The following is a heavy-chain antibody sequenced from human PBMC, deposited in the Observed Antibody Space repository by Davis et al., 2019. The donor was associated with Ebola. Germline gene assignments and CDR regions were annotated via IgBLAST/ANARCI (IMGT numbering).Heavy chain of an antibody. J-gene: IGHJ6*02. V-gene: IGHV3-30*18. CDR2: ISYDGSNK. Sequence: GGSLRLSCAASGFTFSSYGMHWVRQAPGKGLEWVAVISYDGSNKYYADSVKGRFTISRDNSKNTLYLQMNSLRAEDTAVYYCAKDIVDTAGFYYYGMDVWGQGTTVTVSS. D-gene: IGHD5-18*01. CDR1: GFTFSSYG. CDR3: AKDIVDTAGFYYYGMDV.